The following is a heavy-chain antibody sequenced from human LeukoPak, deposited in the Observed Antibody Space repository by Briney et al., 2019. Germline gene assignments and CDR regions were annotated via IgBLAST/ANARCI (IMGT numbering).Heavy chain of an antibody. CDR2: INTKSGMT. CDR1: GYTFTRYD. D-gene: IGHD6-13*01. CDR3: ARSIIAAADTFDY. Sequence: ASVKVSCKASGYTFTRYDINWVRQATGQGLEWMGWINTKSGMTGHAQKFQGRITITKDTSISTVYMELSSLRSEDTAVYYCARSIIAAADTFDYWGQGTLVTVSS. J-gene: IGHJ4*02. V-gene: IGHV1-8*03.